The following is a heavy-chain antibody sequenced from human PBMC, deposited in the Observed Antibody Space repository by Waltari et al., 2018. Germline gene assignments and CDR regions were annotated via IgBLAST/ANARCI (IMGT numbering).Heavy chain of an antibody. CDR3: AKHPGFAGTPRSFDP. J-gene: IGHJ5*02. V-gene: IGHV3-23*01. CDR1: GFTFSRYA. D-gene: IGHD1-26*01. CDR2: ISGSGGST. Sequence: EVQLLESGGGLVQPGGSLRLSCSASGFTFSRYAMSWVRQAPGKGLEWVSAISGSGGSTYYADSVKGRFTISRDNSKNTLYLQMNSLRAEDTAVYYCAKHPGFAGTPRSFDPWGQGTLVTVSS.